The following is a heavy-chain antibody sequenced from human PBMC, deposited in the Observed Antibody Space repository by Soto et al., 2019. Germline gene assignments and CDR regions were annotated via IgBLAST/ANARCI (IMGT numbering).Heavy chain of an antibody. J-gene: IGHJ4*02. CDR3: AHTTDTPLALDY. D-gene: IGHD5-18*01. V-gene: IGHV2-5*02. CDR1: GFSLSTTGVG. Sequence: QITLKESGPTLVKPTQTLTLTCTFSGFSLSTTGVGVGWIRQPPGKALDWLALIYWDDDKRYSPSLKSRLTITKEPSKNQVVLTMTNMDPVNTATYYCAHTTDTPLALDYWGQGTLVTVSS. CDR2: IYWDDDK.